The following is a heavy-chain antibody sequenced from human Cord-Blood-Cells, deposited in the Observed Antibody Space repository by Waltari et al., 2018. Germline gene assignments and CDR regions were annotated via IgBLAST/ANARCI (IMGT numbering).Heavy chain of an antibody. Sequence: QVQLQESGPGLVKPSGTLSPTCAVSGGSISSSNWWSWVRQPPGKGLEWIGEIYHSGSTNYNPSLKSRVTISVDKSKNQFSLKLSSVTAADTAVYYCARAIYYDSSGYYYYFDYWGQGTLVTVSS. V-gene: IGHV4-4*02. CDR3: ARAIYYDSSGYYYYFDY. D-gene: IGHD3-22*01. J-gene: IGHJ4*02. CDR2: IYHSGST. CDR1: GGSISSSNW.